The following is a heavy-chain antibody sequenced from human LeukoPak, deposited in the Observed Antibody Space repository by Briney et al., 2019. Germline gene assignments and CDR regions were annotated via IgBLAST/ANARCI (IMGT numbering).Heavy chain of an antibody. CDR1: GFTFSSYG. D-gene: IGHD1-26*01. CDR2: ISYDGSNK. CDR3: AKPFGDYYSECNWFDP. J-gene: IGHJ5*02. Sequence: GGSLRLSCAASGFTFSSYGMHWVRQAPGKGLEWVAVISYDGSNKYYADSVKGRFTISRDNSKNTLYLQMNSLRAEDTAVYYCAKPFGDYYSECNWFDPWGQGTLVTVSS. V-gene: IGHV3-30*18.